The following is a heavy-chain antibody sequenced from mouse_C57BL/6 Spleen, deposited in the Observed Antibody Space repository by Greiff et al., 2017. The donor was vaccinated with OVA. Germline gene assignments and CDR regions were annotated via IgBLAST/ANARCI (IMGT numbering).Heavy chain of an antibody. CDR2: IWRGGST. D-gene: IGHD2-5*01. CDR3: AKNEGTIVTYFDY. Sequence: VQVVESGPGLVQPSQSLSITCTVSGFSLTSYGVHWVRQSPGKGLEWLGVIWRGGSTDYNAAFMSRLSITKDNSKSQVFFKMNSLQADDTAIYYCAKNEGTIVTYFDYWGQDTTLTVSS. J-gene: IGHJ2*01. CDR1: GFSLTSYG. V-gene: IGHV2-5*01.